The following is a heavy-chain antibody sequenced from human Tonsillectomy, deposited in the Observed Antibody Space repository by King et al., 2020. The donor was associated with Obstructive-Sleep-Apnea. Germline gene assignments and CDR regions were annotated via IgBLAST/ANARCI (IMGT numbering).Heavy chain of an antibody. Sequence: VQLQQSGPGLVKPSQTLSLTCAISGDSVSSNSATWNWIRQSPSRGLEWLGRTYYRSKWYNDYAESVKGREIINTDTSKNLFSLHLNSVTPEDTAVYYCVRDTSDWTPGVFDIWGQGTMVTVSS. CDR1: GDSVSSNSAT. CDR3: VRDTSDWTPGVFDI. J-gene: IGHJ3*02. V-gene: IGHV6-1*01. D-gene: IGHD6-19*01. CDR2: TYYRSKWYN.